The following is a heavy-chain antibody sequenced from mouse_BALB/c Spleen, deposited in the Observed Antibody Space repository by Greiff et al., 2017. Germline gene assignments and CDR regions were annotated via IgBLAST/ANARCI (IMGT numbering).Heavy chain of an antibody. J-gene: IGHJ2*01. Sequence: DVKLVESGGDLVKPGGSLKLSCAASGFTFSSYGMSWVRQTPDKRLEWVATISSGGSYTYYPDSVKGRFTISRDNAKNTLYLQMSSLKSEDTAMYYCTRDDGNPYYFDYWGQGTTLTVSS. CDR3: TRDDGNPYYFDY. V-gene: IGHV5-6*02. CDR1: GFTFSSYG. CDR2: ISSGGSYT. D-gene: IGHD2-1*01.